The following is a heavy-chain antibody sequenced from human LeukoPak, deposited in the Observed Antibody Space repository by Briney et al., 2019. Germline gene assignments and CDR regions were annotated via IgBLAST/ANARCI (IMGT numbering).Heavy chain of an antibody. Sequence: GGSLRLSCAASGFTFSSYSMNWVRQAPGKGLEWVSSISSGSSYIYYADSVKGRFTISRENAKNSLYLQMDSLRAEDSAVYYCARLTGNYGDYWGQGTLATVSS. D-gene: IGHD3-10*01. CDR2: ISSGSSYI. CDR1: GFTFSSYS. J-gene: IGHJ4*02. CDR3: ARLTGNYGDY. V-gene: IGHV3-21*01.